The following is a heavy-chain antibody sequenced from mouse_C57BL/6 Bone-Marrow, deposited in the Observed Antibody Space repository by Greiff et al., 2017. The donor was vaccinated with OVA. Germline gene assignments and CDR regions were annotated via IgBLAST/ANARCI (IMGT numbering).Heavy chain of an antibody. V-gene: IGHV1-4*01. J-gene: IGHJ1*03. CDR3: ARGYGRRYWYFDV. Sequence: QVQLQQPGAELARPGASVKMSCKASGYTFTSYSMHWVKQRPGQGLEWIGNINPSSGYTKYNQKFKDKATLTADKSSSTAYMQLSSLTSEDSAVYYCARGYGRRYWYFDVWGTGTTVTVSS. CDR1: GYTFTSYS. D-gene: IGHD2-2*01. CDR2: INPSSGYT.